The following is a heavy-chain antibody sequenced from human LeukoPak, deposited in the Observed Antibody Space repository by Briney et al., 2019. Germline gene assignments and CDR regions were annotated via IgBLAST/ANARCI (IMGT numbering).Heavy chain of an antibody. CDR1: GFTFSSYA. Sequence: QSGGSLRLSCAASGFTFSSYAMSWVRQAPGKGLEWVSAISGSGGSTYYADSVKGRFTISRDNSKNTLYLQMNSLRAEDTAVYYCFTIFGVVIPLDYWGQGTLVTVSS. CDR3: FTIFGVVIPLDY. D-gene: IGHD3-3*01. J-gene: IGHJ4*02. V-gene: IGHV3-23*01. CDR2: ISGSGGST.